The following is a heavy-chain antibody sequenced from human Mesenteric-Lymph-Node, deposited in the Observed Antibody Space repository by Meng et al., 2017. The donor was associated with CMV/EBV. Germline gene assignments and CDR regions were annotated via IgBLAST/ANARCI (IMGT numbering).Heavy chain of an antibody. J-gene: IGHJ4*02. CDR1: GFTFSNVW. Sequence: CAASGFTFSNVWMSWVRQAPGKGLEWVGRIKSKTDGGTKDYAAPVKGRFTISRDDSKNTLYLQMNSLKTEDTAVYYCHRGYLQFLDYWGQGTLVTVSS. D-gene: IGHD5-12*01. CDR2: IKSKTDGGTK. V-gene: IGHV3-15*01. CDR3: HRGYLQFLDY.